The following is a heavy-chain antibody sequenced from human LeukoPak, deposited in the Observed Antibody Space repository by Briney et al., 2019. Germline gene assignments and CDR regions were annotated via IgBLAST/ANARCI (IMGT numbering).Heavy chain of an antibody. Sequence: SGDTLVTLTQMLTLTFTFSGFSLSTNGVGVGCIRQPPGKALEWLALIYWDDGKRYHPALQTRLTITKDTSKNKVVRTLTNMDPVDTGTYYCAHHLDTYMSPRLLDYWGQGTMVTASS. CDR3: AHHLDTYMSPRLLDY. CDR1: GFSLSTNGVG. D-gene: IGHD5-18*01. V-gene: IGHV2-5*02. J-gene: IGHJ4*02. CDR2: IYWDDGK.